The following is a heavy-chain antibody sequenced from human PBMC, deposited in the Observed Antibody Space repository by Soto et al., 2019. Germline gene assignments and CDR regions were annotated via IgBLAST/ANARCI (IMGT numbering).Heavy chain of an antibody. V-gene: IGHV2-5*02. Sequence: QITLKESGPTLVKPTQTLTLTCTFSAFSLSTGGVGVGWIRQPPGKALEWLALIYWDDDKRYSPSLRSRLTITKDTSKNQVVITMTNMDPVDTATYYCIQSRCGGDCLQSYASYYYYSMDVWGQGTTVTVSS. CDR1: AFSLSTGGVG. CDR2: IYWDDDK. D-gene: IGHD2-21*02. CDR3: IQSRCGGDCLQSYASYYYYSMDV. J-gene: IGHJ6*02.